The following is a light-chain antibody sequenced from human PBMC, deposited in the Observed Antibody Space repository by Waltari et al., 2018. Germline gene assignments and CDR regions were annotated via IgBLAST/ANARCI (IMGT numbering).Light chain of an antibody. Sequence: EIVLTQSPGTLPVSPGETATLSCRASQAVSNYLGWYQQKPGQPPRLPINDASNRAPGVPARFSGSGSGTDFTLTISSLEPEDFGVYYCQQRVSWPVTFGQGTKLEIK. CDR3: QQRVSWPVT. V-gene: IGKV3-11*01. J-gene: IGKJ2*01. CDR2: DAS. CDR1: QAVSNY.